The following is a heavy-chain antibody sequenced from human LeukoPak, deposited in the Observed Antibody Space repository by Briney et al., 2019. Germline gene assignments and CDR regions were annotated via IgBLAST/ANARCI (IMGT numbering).Heavy chain of an antibody. J-gene: IGHJ6*03. CDR3: ARTSSSWYSYYYYYMDV. CDR1: GYTFTSYD. V-gene: IGHV1-8*01. CDR2: MNPNSGNT. Sequence: ASVKVSCKASGYTFTSYDINWVRQALGQGLEWMGWMNPNSGNTGYAQKFQGRVTMTRNTSISTAYMELSSLRSEDTAVYYCARTSSSWYSYYYYYMDVWGKGTTVTVSS. D-gene: IGHD6-13*01.